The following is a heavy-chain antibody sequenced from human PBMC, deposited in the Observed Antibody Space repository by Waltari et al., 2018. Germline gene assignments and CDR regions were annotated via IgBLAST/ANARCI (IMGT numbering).Heavy chain of an antibody. CDR2: MNPSSGHT. J-gene: IGHJ5*02. CDR3: ARRRAGAATPYNWYYP. CDR1: GYTFTTHD. D-gene: IGHD2-15*01. V-gene: IGHV1-8*01. Sequence: QVQLVQSGAAVRKPGASVKVSCKASGYTFTTHDINWVRQAAGQGSEWMGWMNPSSGHTTTPQKFQGRCTMTRDTSISTAYMALTGLTSEDTAVYYCARRRAGAATPYNWYYPWGQGTPVTVSS.